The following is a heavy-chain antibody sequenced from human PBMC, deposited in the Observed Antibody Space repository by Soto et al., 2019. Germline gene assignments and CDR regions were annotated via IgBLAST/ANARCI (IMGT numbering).Heavy chain of an antibody. D-gene: IGHD6-19*01. V-gene: IGHV3-48*03. Sequence: GGSLRLSCAASGFTFSSYEMNWVRQAPGKGLEWVSYISSSGSTIYYADSVKGRFTISRDNAKNSLYLQMNSLRAEDTAVYYCARAILHWLDWYFGLWGRGTLVTVSS. CDR2: ISSSGSTI. CDR3: ARAILHWLDWYFGL. J-gene: IGHJ2*01. CDR1: GFTFSSYE.